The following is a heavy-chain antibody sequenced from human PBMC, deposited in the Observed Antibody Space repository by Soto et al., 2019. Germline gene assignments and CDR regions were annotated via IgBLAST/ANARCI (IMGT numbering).Heavy chain of an antibody. CDR1: GGSISSYY. CDR2: IYYSGST. CDR3: ARRYGPGFDY. V-gene: IGHV4-59*08. Sequence: SETLSLTCTVPGGSISSYYWSWIRQPPGKGLEWIGYIYYSGSTNYNPSLKSRVTISVDTSKNQFSLKLSSVTAADTAVYYCARRYGPGFDYWGQGTLVTAPQ. J-gene: IGHJ4*02. D-gene: IGHD4-17*01.